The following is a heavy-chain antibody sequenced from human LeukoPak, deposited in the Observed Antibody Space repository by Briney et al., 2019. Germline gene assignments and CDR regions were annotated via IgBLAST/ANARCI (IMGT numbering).Heavy chain of an antibody. CDR2: ISAYNGNT. V-gene: IGHV1-18*01. CDR3: ASTAPGEMAFDS. CDR1: GYSFTSYG. J-gene: IGHJ3*02. D-gene: IGHD3-16*01. Sequence: GASVKVSCKASGYSFTSYGISWVRQAPGQGLEWMGWISAYNGNTNYAQKLQGRVTMTTDTSTSAAYMELRSLRSDDTAVYYCASTAPGEMAFDSWGQGTMVTVSS.